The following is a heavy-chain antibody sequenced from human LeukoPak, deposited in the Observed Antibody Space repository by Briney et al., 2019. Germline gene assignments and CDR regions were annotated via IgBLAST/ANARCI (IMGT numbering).Heavy chain of an antibody. CDR3: ARISTSAPYFDY. V-gene: IGHV4-59*08. Sequence: SETLSLTCTVSGASISSYYWSWIRQPPEKGLEWIGYIYYFGSTNYNASLKSRVTISVGTSKNHFSLKLSSVTAADTAVYYCARISTSAPYFDYWDQGTLVTVSS. D-gene: IGHD6-6*01. CDR1: GASISSYY. CDR2: IYYFGST. J-gene: IGHJ4*02.